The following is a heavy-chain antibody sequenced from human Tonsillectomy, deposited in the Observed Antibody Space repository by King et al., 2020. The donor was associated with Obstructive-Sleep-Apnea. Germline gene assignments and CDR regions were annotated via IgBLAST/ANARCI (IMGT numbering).Heavy chain of an antibody. CDR2: IYSGGST. CDR1: GFTVSSNY. Sequence: VQLVESGGGLVQPGGSLRLSCAASGFTVSSNYMSWVRQAPGKGLEWVSVIYSGGSTLYADSVKGRFTISRDNSTNPLSLQMNSLRAEDTAVYYFARDSTTQLWWFDYWGQGTLVTVSS. CDR3: ARDSTTQLWWFDY. V-gene: IGHV3-66*01. D-gene: IGHD2-8*02. J-gene: IGHJ4*02.